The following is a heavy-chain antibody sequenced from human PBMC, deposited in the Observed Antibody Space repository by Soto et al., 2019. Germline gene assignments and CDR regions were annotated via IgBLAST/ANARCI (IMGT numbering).Heavy chain of an antibody. V-gene: IGHV3-23*01. CDR2: IDRSGDIT. Sequence: PGGSLRLSCAASGFTFDDYAMHWVRQAPGKGLEWVSSIDRSGDITFYAGSVKDRFSISRDNSRNTLFLLMNNLRADDSAMYYCTHASRVYEPTPLFFDSCGQGTLGTVS. J-gene: IGHJ4*02. D-gene: IGHD2-15*01. CDR1: GFTFDDYA. CDR3: THASRVYEPTPLFFDS.